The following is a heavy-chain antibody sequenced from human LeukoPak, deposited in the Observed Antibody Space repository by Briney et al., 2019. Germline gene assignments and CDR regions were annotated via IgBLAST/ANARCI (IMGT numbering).Heavy chain of an antibody. CDR1: GYTFTTYY. V-gene: IGHV1-46*01. Sequence: ASVKVSCKASGYTFTTYYIHLVRQAPGRGLEWMGLFNPSGGSTSYAQKFQGRLTMTRDTSTSTVYMELSSLRSEDTAVYYCAREKDSSGYFYFVYWGQGTLVTVTS. J-gene: IGHJ4*02. CDR3: AREKDSSGYFYFVY. CDR2: FNPSGGST. D-gene: IGHD3-22*01.